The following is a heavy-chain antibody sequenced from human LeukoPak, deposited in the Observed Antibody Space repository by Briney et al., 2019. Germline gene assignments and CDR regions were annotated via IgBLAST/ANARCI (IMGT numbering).Heavy chain of an antibody. Sequence: SETLSLTCTVSGGSVTSGSHYWSWVRQPPGRGLEWIGNIYYSGNANYNPSLKSRVTISVDTSKNQFSLKLSSVTAADTAVYYCAREGQYYYDSSGGWFDPWGQGTLVTVSS. CDR1: GGSVTSGSHY. V-gene: IGHV4-61*01. CDR2: IYYSGNA. D-gene: IGHD3-22*01. J-gene: IGHJ5*02. CDR3: AREGQYYYDSSGGWFDP.